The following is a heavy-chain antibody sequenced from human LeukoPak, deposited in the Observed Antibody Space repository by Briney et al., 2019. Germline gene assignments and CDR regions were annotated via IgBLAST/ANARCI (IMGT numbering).Heavy chain of an antibody. CDR1: GFTFSSYT. J-gene: IGHJ4*02. CDR2: ITSTGSYI. V-gene: IGHV3-21*01. Sequence: GGSLRLSCAASGFTFSSYTFNWVRQAPGKGLEWLSSITSTGSYIYYAASVKGRFTISRDNAKNSLYLQMNSLSAEDTAVYYCATSRTLDYWGQGTLVTVSS. CDR3: ATSRTLDY.